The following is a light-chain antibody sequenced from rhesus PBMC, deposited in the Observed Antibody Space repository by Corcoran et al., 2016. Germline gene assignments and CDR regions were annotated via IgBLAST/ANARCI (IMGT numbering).Light chain of an antibody. J-gene: IGKJ1*01. CDR1: ENVNNY. V-gene: IGKV1-74*01. CDR3: QQYDDLPWT. CDR2: KAS. Sequence: DIQMTQSPSSLSASVGDRVTITCRASENVNNYLNWYQQKPGKAPKLLIYKASTLESGVPSRFSGSGSVTDYTFTISSLQPEDVATYCCQQYDDLPWTFGQGTKVEIK.